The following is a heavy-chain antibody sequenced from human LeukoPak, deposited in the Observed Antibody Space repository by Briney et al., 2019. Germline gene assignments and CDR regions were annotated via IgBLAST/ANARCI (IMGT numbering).Heavy chain of an antibody. Sequence: PGRSLRLSCAASGFTFSSYGMHWVRQAPGKGLEWVAVIWYDGSNKYYADSVKGRFTISRDNAKNSLYLQLSSLRAEDTAVYYCARDFAYNTFDYWGQGTLVTVSS. CDR1: GFTFSSYG. CDR2: IWYDGSNK. D-gene: IGHD1-14*01. J-gene: IGHJ4*02. V-gene: IGHV3-33*01. CDR3: ARDFAYNTFDY.